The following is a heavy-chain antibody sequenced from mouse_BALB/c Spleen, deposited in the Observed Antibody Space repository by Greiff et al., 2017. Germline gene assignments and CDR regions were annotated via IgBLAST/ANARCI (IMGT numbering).Heavy chain of an antibody. CDR1: GFSLTSYD. J-gene: IGHJ4*01. V-gene: IGHV2-9-2*01. CDR3: VRDRGMVTIFFYYAMDY. D-gene: IGHD2-10*02. Sequence: QVQLKESGPGLVAPSQSLSITCTVSGFSLTSYDISWIRQPPGKGLEWLGVIWTGGGTNYNSAFMSRLSISKDNSKSQVFLKMNSLQTDDTAIYYCVRDRGMVTIFFYYAMDYWGQGTSVTVSS. CDR2: IWTGGGT.